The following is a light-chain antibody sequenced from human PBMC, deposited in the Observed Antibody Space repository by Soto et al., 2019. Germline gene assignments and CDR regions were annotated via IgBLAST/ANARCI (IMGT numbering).Light chain of an antibody. CDR3: QQYRT. CDR1: QSVSSSY. CDR2: GAS. V-gene: IGKV3-20*01. J-gene: IGKJ1*01. Sequence: EIVLTQSPGTLSLSPGERATLSCRASQSVSSSYLAWYQQKPGQAPRLLIYGASSRATGIPDRFSGRGSGTAFTLTISRLEPEDFAVYYCQQYRTFGQGTKVEIK.